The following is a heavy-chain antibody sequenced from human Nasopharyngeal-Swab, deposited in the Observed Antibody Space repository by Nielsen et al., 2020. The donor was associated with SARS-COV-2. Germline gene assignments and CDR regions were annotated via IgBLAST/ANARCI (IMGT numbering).Heavy chain of an antibody. V-gene: IGHV4-59*01. CDR2: IYYSGST. J-gene: IGHJ6*03. Sequence: SETLSLTCTVSGASISDYYWSWIRQPPGKGLEWIGYIYYSGSTKYNPSLKSRVTISVDTSKNQFSLKLNSVTAADTAVYYCAKQNSGYDYEDRYYYYYMDVWGKGTTVTVSS. CDR1: GASISDYY. D-gene: IGHD5-12*01. CDR3: AKQNSGYDYEDRYYYYYMDV.